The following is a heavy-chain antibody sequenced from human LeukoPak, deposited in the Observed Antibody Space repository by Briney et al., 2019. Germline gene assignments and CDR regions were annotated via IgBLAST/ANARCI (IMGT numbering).Heavy chain of an antibody. J-gene: IGHJ5*02. D-gene: IGHD6-6*01. CDR2: ISWNSGSI. Sequence: PGGSLRLSCAASGFTFDDYAMHWVRQAPGKGLEWVSGISWNSGSIGYADSVKGRFTISRGNAKNSLYLQMNSLRVEDTAVYYCATSMAGSNWFDPWGQGTLVTVSP. V-gene: IGHV3-9*01. CDR1: GFTFDDYA. CDR3: ATSMAGSNWFDP.